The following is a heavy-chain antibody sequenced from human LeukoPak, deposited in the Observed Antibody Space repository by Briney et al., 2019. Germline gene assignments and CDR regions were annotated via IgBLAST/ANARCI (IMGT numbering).Heavy chain of an antibody. CDR1: GFTFSSYW. V-gene: IGHV3-7*03. D-gene: IGHD3-22*01. CDR3: ARDSSFYDGTGYTLFEY. J-gene: IGHJ4*02. Sequence: GGSLRLSCAASGFTFSSYWMSWVRQAPGKGLEWVANIKQDGSEKYYVDSVKGRFTISRDNAKNSLYLQMNSLRAEDTALYYCARDSSFYDGTGYTLFEYWGQGTLVTVSS. CDR2: IKQDGSEK.